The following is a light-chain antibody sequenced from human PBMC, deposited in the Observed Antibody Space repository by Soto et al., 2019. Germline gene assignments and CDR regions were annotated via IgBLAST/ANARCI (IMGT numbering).Light chain of an antibody. CDR2: EVS. J-gene: IGLJ2*01. CDR3: CSYAGTYTVQ. CDR1: SSDVGGYNY. Sequence: QSALTQPRSVSGSPGQSVTISCTGTSSDVGGYNYVSWYQQHPGKAPKLMIYEVSKRPSGAPDRFSGSKSGNTASLTISGLQTEDEADCYCCSYAGTYTVQFGGGTKLTVL. V-gene: IGLV2-11*01.